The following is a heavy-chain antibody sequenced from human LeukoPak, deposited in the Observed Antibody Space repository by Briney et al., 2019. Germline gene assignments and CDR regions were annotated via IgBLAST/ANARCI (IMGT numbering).Heavy chain of an antibody. Sequence: SETLSLTCAVSGGSISSGGYSWSWIRQPAGKGLEWIGRIYTSGSTNYNPSLKSRVTMSVDTSKNQFSLKLSSVTAADTAVYYCARTAYYYDSSGYYYVSAFDIWGQGTMVTVSS. CDR1: GGSISSGGYS. CDR3: ARTAYYYDSSGYYYVSAFDI. V-gene: IGHV4-61*02. J-gene: IGHJ3*02. CDR2: IYTSGST. D-gene: IGHD3-22*01.